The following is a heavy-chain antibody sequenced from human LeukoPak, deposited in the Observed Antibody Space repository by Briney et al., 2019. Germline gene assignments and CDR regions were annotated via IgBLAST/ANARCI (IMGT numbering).Heavy chain of an antibody. Sequence: SETLSLTCAVYGGSFSGYYWSWIRQPPGKGLEWIGEINHSGSTNYNPSLKSRVTISVDTSKNQFSLKLSSVTAAGTAVYYCARHAPPYSSSWYTYLDYWGQGTLVTVSS. CDR2: INHSGST. V-gene: IGHV4-34*01. J-gene: IGHJ4*02. D-gene: IGHD6-13*01. CDR1: GGSFSGYY. CDR3: ARHAPPYSSSWYTYLDY.